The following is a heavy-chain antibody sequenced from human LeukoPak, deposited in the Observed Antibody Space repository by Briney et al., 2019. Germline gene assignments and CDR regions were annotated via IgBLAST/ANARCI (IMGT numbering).Heavy chain of an antibody. CDR2: IKRKIEAEAT. Sequence: GGPLRLSCVASGFTFNNAWMNWVRQAPGKGLEWVGRIKRKIEAEATDYAAPVKGRFTISRDDSKSTLYLQMNSLKSEDTAVYYCTTLSFVWFGDDYWGQGTLVTVS. D-gene: IGHD3-10*01. J-gene: IGHJ4*02. V-gene: IGHV3-15*07. CDR1: GFTFNNAW. CDR3: TTLSFVWFGDDY.